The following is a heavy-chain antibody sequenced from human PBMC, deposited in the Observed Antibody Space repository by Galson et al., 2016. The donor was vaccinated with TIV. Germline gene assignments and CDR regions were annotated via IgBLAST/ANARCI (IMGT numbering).Heavy chain of an antibody. CDR1: GGSISHYY. CDR3: ARVSVGAFDI. Sequence: ETLSLTCTVSGGSISHYYWTWIRQTPGKGLEWIGYIFHTGNTDYNPSLKSRVAISVDTSKNQFSLKLSSVTAADTAVYYCARVSVGAFDIWGQGTMVTVSS. J-gene: IGHJ3*02. V-gene: IGHV4-59*01. CDR2: IFHTGNT.